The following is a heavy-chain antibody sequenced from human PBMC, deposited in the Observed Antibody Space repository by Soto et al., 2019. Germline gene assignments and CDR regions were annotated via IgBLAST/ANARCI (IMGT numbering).Heavy chain of an antibody. CDR2: ISCNSGSI. J-gene: IGHJ6*02. CDR1: GFTFGDYA. V-gene: IGHV3-9*01. Sequence: SLSLFCAASGFTFGDYAMRWVRQAPGKGLEWVAVISCNSGSIGYADSVKGRFTIPRDNAKNSLYLQINSLRAEVTTLYYSAKGLRFFEWLLHLTYYYGMDVWGQGTTVPVSS. CDR3: AKGLRFFEWLLHLTYYYGMDV. D-gene: IGHD3-3*01.